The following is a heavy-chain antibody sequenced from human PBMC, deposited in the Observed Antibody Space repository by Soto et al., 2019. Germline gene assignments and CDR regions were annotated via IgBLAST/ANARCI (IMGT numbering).Heavy chain of an antibody. V-gene: IGHV4-34*01. CDR1: GGSFSDYY. J-gene: IGHJ5*02. Sequence: PSETLCLTCAVHGGSFSDYYWSWIRQPPGKGLEWIGEIYHSGSSYYNPSLKSRVTISVDRSKNQFSLKLSSVTAADTAVYYCARVPGPWGQGTLVTVSS. CDR3: ARVPGP. CDR2: IYHSGSS.